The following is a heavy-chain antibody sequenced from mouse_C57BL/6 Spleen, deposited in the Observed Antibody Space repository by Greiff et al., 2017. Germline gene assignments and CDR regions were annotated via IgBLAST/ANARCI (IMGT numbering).Heavy chain of an antibody. D-gene: IGHD1-1*01. CDR1: GFTFSSYA. CDR3: ARDYDGSSYCAMDY. CDR2: ISDGGSYT. J-gene: IGHJ4*01. V-gene: IGHV5-4*01. Sequence: DVMLVESGGGLVKPGGSLKLSCAASGFTFSSYAMSWVRQTPEKRLEWVATISDGGSYTYYPDNVKGRFTISRDNAKNNLYLQMSHLKSEDTAMYYCARDYDGSSYCAMDYWGQGTSVTVSS.